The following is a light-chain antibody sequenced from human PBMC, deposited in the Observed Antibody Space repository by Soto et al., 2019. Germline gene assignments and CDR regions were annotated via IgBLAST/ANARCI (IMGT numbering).Light chain of an antibody. CDR3: QQYNNWPPIT. V-gene: IGKV3-15*01. Sequence: EIVMTQSPATLSVSPGERATLSCRASQSVRSNLAWYQQKPRQAPRLLIYDASTRATGIPARFSGSGSGTEFTLTISSLQSEDSAIYYCQQYNNWPPITFGPGTKVDIK. CDR2: DAS. CDR1: QSVRSN. J-gene: IGKJ3*01.